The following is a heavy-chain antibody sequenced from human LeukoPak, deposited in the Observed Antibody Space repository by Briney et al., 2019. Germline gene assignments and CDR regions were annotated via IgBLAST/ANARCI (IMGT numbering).Heavy chain of an antibody. CDR2: IKQDGSEK. CDR1: GFTFSSYW. D-gene: IGHD3-3*01. J-gene: IGHJ4*02. V-gene: IGHV3-7*01. Sequence: QPGGSLRLSCAASGFTFSSYWMSWVSQAPGKGLEWVANIKQDGSEKYYVDSVKGRFTISRDNAKNSLYLQMNSLRAEDTAVYYCARDSGEYYDFWSGYLSLHWYFDYWGQGTLVTVSS. CDR3: ARDSGEYYDFWSGYLSLHWYFDY.